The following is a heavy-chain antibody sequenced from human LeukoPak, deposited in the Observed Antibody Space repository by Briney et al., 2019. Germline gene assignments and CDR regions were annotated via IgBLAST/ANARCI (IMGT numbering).Heavy chain of an antibody. CDR1: GFIFSSYA. CDR2: ISDGGSRT. D-gene: IGHD7-27*01. CDR3: AKVQLGIGVDY. V-gene: IGHV3-23*01. Sequence: GGSLRLSCAASGFIFSSYAVSWVRQAPGRGLEWVSGISDGGSRTYYADSVKGRFTISRDDSKNTLYLQMNSLRAEDTAVYYCAKVQLGIGVDYWGQGTLVTVSS. J-gene: IGHJ4*02.